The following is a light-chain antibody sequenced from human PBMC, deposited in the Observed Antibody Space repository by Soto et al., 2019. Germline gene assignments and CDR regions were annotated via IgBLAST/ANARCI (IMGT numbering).Light chain of an antibody. Sequence: QSVLTQPPSVSGAQGQRVTISCTGSSSNIGAGFDVHWYRQLPGTSPKLLIFGNSNRPSGVPDRFSGARSGTSASLAITGLQAEDEADYYCQSYDTSLRGWVFGGGTKVTVL. CDR1: SSNIGAGFD. CDR2: GNS. CDR3: QSYDTSLRGWV. J-gene: IGLJ3*02. V-gene: IGLV1-40*01.